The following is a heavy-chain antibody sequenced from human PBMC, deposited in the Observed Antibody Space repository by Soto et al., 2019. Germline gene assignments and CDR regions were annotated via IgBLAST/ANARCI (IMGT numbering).Heavy chain of an antibody. CDR3: ARLSDTAMYYYYGMDV. CDR1: GYSFTSYW. V-gene: IGHV5-51*01. D-gene: IGHD5-18*01. J-gene: IGHJ6*02. CDR2: IYPGDSDT. Sequence: GESLKISCKGSGYSFTSYWIGWVRQMPGKGLEWMGIIYPGDSDTRYSPSFQGQVTISADKSISTAYLQWSSLKASDTAMYYCARLSDTAMYYYYGMDVWGQGTTVTVSS.